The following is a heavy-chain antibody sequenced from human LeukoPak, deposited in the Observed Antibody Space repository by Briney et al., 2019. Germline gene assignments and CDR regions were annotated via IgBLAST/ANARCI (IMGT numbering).Heavy chain of an antibody. CDR3: ARHYSAAAGDGIDY. Sequence: SETLSLTCTVSGGSISTYYWSWIRQPPGKGLEWIGNIYYSGSTIYNPSLKSRVTMSVDTSKNQFSLNLTSVTAADTAVYSCARHYSAAAGDGIDYWGQGTLVTVSS. V-gene: IGHV4-59*01. D-gene: IGHD6-13*01. CDR2: IYYSGST. J-gene: IGHJ4*02. CDR1: GGSISTYY.